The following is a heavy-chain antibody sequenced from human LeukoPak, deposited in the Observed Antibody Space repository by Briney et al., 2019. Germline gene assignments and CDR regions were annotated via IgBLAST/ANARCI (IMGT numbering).Heavy chain of an antibody. CDR2: IYYSGST. CDR3: ARERFLEWSPGAFDI. V-gene: IGHV4-39*07. J-gene: IGHJ3*02. Sequence: PSETLSLTCTVSGGSISGSSYYWGWIRQPPGKGLEWIGSIYYSGSTNYNPSLKSRVTISVDTSKNQFSLKLSSVTAADTAVYYCARERFLEWSPGAFDIWGQGTMVTVSS. CDR1: GGSISGSSYY. D-gene: IGHD3-3*01.